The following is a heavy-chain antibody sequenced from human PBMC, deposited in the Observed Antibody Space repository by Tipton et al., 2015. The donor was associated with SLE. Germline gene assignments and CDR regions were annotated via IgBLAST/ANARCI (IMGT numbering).Heavy chain of an antibody. Sequence: TLSLTCTVPGGSISSSDYYWGWIRHPTGMGLEWIGSIYYSGSTYYNPSLKSRVTISVDTSKNQYSLKLSSVTAADTAVYYCASVVVPTAIRGGYFVYWSQGTLVTVSS. CDR2: IYYSGST. CDR3: ASVVVPTAIRGGYFVY. D-gene: IGHD2-2*02. J-gene: IGHJ4*02. CDR1: GGSISSSDYY. V-gene: IGHV4-39*01.